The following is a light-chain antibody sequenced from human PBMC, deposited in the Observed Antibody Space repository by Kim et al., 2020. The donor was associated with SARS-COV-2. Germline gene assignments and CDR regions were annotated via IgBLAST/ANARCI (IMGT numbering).Light chain of an antibody. CDR1: QSISNY. J-gene: IGKJ2*01. CDR2: GAS. Sequence: LSVSVGDRVTITCRASQSISNYLNWYQQKPGKGPNLLIYGASSLQSGVPSRFSGSGSGTDFTLTISSLQPEDFATYYCQQTYNSHTFGQGTKLEI. CDR3: QQTYNSHT. V-gene: IGKV1-39*01.